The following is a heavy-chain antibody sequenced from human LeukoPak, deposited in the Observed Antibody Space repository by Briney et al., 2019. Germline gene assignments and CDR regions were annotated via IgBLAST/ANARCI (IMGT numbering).Heavy chain of an antibody. CDR3: ARSSSGWYYY. Sequence: GGSLRLSCAASGFSFSTYGMHWVRQAPGKGLEWVAVISYDGSNKDYADSVKGRFTISRDNSKNTLYLQMNSLRAEDTAVYYCARSSSGWYYYWGQGIMVTVSS. D-gene: IGHD6-19*01. V-gene: IGHV3-30*03. CDR2: ISYDGSNK. CDR1: GFSFSTYG. J-gene: IGHJ4*02.